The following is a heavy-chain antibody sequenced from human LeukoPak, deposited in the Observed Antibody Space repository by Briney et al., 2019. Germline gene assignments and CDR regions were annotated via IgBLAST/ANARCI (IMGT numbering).Heavy chain of an antibody. V-gene: IGHV4-38-2*02. CDR2: IYLSGST. D-gene: IGHD3-22*01. CDR1: GYSISSGYY. J-gene: IGHJ5*02. Sequence: SETLSLTCTVSGYSISSGYYWGWIRQPPGKGLEWIGSIYLSGSTYYNPSLKSRVTISVDTSKNQFSLKLSSVTAADPAVYYCARVEYYYDSSGYYYSRFDPWGQGTLVTVSS. CDR3: ARVEYYYDSSGYYYSRFDP.